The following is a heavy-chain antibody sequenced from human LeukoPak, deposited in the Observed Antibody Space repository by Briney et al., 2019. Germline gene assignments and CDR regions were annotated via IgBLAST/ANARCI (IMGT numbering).Heavy chain of an antibody. J-gene: IGHJ6*03. V-gene: IGHV4-59*11. D-gene: IGHD2-2*01. Sequence: SETLSLTCTVSGGSISSHYWSWIRQPPGKGLEWIGYIYYSGSTNYNPSLKSRVTTSVDTSKNQFSLKLSSVTAADTAVYYCARGVPAAINYYYYYMDVWGKGTTVTVSS. CDR2: IYYSGST. CDR3: ARGVPAAINYYYYYMDV. CDR1: GGSISSHY.